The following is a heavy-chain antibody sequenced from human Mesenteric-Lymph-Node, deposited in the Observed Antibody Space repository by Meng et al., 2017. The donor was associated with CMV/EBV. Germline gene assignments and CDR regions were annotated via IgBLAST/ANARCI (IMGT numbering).Heavy chain of an antibody. D-gene: IGHD3-22*01. V-gene: IGHV4-34*01. CDR2: INHSGST. CDR3: ARVRYYDSSGPDAFDI. J-gene: IGHJ3*02. Sequence: GSLRLSCAVYGGSFSGYYWSWIRQPPGKGLEWIEEINHSGSTNYNPSLKSRVTISVDTSKNQFSLKLSSVTAADTAVYYCARVRYYDSSGPDAFDIWGQGTMVTVSS. CDR1: GGSFSGYY.